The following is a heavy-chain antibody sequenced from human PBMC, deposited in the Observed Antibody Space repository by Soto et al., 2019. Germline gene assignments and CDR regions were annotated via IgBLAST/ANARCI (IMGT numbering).Heavy chain of an antibody. J-gene: IGHJ4*02. CDR1: GFTFDDYA. CDR2: ISWNSGSA. CDR3: VKGLNYNFDNIGFHG. V-gene: IGHV3-9*01. D-gene: IGHD3-22*01. Sequence: GGSLRLSCAASGFTFDDYAMHWVRQLPGKGLEWVSGISWNSGSAAYMDSVKGRFLISRDNAKKSLFLQMRSLRPEDTALYYCVKGLNYNFDNIGFHGWGPGTLATVSS.